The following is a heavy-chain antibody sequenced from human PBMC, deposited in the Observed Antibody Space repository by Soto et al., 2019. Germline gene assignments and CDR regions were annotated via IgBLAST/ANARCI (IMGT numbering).Heavy chain of an antibody. D-gene: IGHD6-13*01. CDR2: IRSKANSYAT. CDR1: GFTFSGSA. Sequence: GGSLRLSCAASGFTFSGSAMHWVRQASGKXLEWVGRIRSKANSYATAYAASVKGRFTISRDDSKNTAYLQMNSLKTEDAAVYYCTRHVESIAAAGRGGPTYYYYGRDVWGQGTTVTVSS. J-gene: IGHJ6*02. CDR3: TRHVESIAAAGRGGPTYYYYGRDV. V-gene: IGHV3-73*01.